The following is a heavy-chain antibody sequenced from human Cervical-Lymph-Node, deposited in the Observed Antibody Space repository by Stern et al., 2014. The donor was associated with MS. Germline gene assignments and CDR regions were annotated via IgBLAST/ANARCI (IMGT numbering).Heavy chain of an antibody. V-gene: IGHV4-4*02. CDR3: ARASYNVLTDYYMGLIDY. D-gene: IGHD3-9*01. J-gene: IGHJ4*02. CDR1: GGSISSDNW. CDR2: IFHRGNT. Sequence: QVQLQESGPGLVKPSGTLSLTCAVSGGSISSDNWWSWVRQPPGKGLEWIGEIFHRGNTNYNPSLKSRVPISVDKSKNQFSLKLNSLTAADTAVYYCARASYNVLTDYYMGLIDYWGQGTLVTVSS.